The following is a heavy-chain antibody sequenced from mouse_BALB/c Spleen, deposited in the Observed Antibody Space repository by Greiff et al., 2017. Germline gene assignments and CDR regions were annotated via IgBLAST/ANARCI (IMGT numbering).Heavy chain of an antibody. CDR1: GYTFTDYA. CDR3: ARAYGYDDYYYAMDY. J-gene: IGHJ4*01. Sequence: QVQLKESGPELVRPGVSVKISCKGSGYTFTDYAMHWVKQSHAKSLEWIGVISTYYGNTNYNQKFKGKATMTVDKSSSTAYMELARLTSEDSAIYYCARAYGYDDYYYAMDYWGQGTSVTVSS. CDR2: ISTYYGNT. D-gene: IGHD2-2*01. V-gene: IGHV1-67*01.